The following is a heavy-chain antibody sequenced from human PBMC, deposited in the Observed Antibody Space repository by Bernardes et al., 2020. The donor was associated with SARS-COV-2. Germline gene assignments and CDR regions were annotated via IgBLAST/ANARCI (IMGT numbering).Heavy chain of an antibody. D-gene: IGHD2-2*01. Sequence: ASVKVSFKSSGYTFSTYVIHWVRQAPGQSLEWMGWSNAGNGNTKYSQKFQGRVTITRDTSAITPYMELRSLRPEDTAVYYCARDVISSRSYFDYWGRGALVTVSS. V-gene: IGHV1-3*01. J-gene: IGHJ4*02. CDR3: ARDVISSRSYFDY. CDR2: SNAGNGNT. CDR1: GYTFSTYV.